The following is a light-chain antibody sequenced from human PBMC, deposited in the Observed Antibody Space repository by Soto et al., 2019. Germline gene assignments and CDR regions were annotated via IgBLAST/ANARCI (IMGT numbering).Light chain of an antibody. CDR2: EVS. CDR3: SSDTSKNDRV. V-gene: IGLV2-14*01. Sequence: QSALTQPASVSGSPGQSITLSCTGTSSDIGTYNYVSWYQQHPGKAPKLVIYEVSYRPSGVSIRFSASKSVNTASLTISGLQAEDEADYYCSSDTSKNDRVFGTGTKVTVL. CDR1: SSDIGTYNY. J-gene: IGLJ1*01.